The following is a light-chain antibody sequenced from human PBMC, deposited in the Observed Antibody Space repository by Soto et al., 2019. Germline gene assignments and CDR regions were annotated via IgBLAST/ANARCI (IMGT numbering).Light chain of an antibody. CDR1: RSNIGSDY. CDR3: ASWDDSLSGVV. V-gene: IGLV1-47*01. CDR2: RNN. J-gene: IGLJ2*01. Sequence: QSVLTQPPSASGTPGQRVTISCSGSRSNIGSDYVSWYQQLPGTAPKLLIYRNNQRPSGVPDRFSGSKSGTSASLAITGLRSEDEADYYCASWDDSLSGVVFGGGTQLTVL.